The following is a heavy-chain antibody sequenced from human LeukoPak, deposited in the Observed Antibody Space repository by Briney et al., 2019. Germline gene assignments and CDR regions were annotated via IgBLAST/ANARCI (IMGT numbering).Heavy chain of an antibody. D-gene: IGHD3-22*01. Sequence: SETLSLTCTVSGGSISSYYWSWIRQPAGKGLEWIGRIYTSGSTNYNPSLKSRVTMSVDTSKNQFSLKLSSVTAADTAVYYCARSNDSSGYPRLTYYYYMGVWGKGTTVTISS. CDR2: IYTSGST. J-gene: IGHJ6*03. V-gene: IGHV4-4*07. CDR3: ARSNDSSGYPRLTYYYYMGV. CDR1: GGSISSYY.